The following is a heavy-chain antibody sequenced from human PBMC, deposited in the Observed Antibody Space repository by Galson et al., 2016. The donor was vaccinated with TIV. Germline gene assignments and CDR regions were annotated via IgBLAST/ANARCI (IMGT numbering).Heavy chain of an antibody. J-gene: IGHJ4*02. CDR3: AKGAAWDTSMGWLGFWFDY. CDR1: GFTFSAYA. V-gene: IGHV3-23*01. D-gene: IGHD5-18*01. Sequence: SLRLSCAASGFTFSAYAMTWVRQGPGKGLEWVSLVSGSGYSTYYADSVKGRFTISEDNSKNTVYLQMSGLKDEDTAVYYCAKGAAWDTSMGWLGFWFDYWGQGTPVTVSS. CDR2: VSGSGYST.